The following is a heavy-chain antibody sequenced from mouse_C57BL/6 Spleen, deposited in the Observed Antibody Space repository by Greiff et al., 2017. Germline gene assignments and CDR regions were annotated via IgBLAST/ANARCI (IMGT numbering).Heavy chain of an antibody. Sequence: EVQLQQSVAELVRPGASVKLSCTASGFNIKNTYMHWVKQRPEQGLEWIGRIDPANGNTKYAPKFQGKATLTADTSSHTAYLQLSSLTSEDTAIXDCARNYYGSSYFDYWGQGTTLTVSS. J-gene: IGHJ2*01. CDR3: ARNYYGSSYFDY. V-gene: IGHV14-3*01. CDR2: IDPANGNT. CDR1: GFNIKNTY. D-gene: IGHD1-1*01.